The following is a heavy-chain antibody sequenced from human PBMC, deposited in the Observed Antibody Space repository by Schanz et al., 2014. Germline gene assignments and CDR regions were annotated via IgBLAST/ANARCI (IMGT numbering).Heavy chain of an antibody. V-gene: IGHV1-2*06. CDR3: ARGLVRYFAY. CDR2: SNPNSGAT. CDR1: GYTFTGYY. D-gene: IGHD2-8*02. Sequence: QVQLVQSGAEVKKPGASVKVSCQASGYTFTGYYMHWVRQAPGQGLEWMGQSNPNSGATIDAQNCQGRVTMTRDTSISTAYMELSRLRSDDTAVYYCARGLVRYFAYWGQGTLVTVSS. J-gene: IGHJ4*02.